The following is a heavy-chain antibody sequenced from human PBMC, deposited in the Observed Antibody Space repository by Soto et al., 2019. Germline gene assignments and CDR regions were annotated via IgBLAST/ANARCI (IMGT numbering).Heavy chain of an antibody. CDR1: GFTFSSYA. J-gene: IGHJ6*02. D-gene: IGHD2-2*02. V-gene: IGHV3-23*01. CDR3: AKALRDIVVVPAAIFHYYYYGMDV. Sequence: EVQLLESGGGLVQPGGSLRLSCAASGFTFSSYAMSWVRQAPGKGLEWVSAISGSGGSTYYADSVKGRFTISRDNSKNTLYLQMNSLRAEDTAVYYCAKALRDIVVVPAAIFHYYYYGMDVWGQGTTVTVSS. CDR2: ISGSGGST.